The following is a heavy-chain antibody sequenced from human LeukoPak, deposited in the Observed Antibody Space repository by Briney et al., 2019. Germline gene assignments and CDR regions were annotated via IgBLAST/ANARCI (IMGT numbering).Heavy chain of an antibody. CDR1: GYTFTSYD. V-gene: IGHV1-8*01. Sequence: ASVKVSCKASGYTFTSYDINWVRQATGQGLEWMGWMNPNSGNTGYAQKFQGRVTMTRNTSISTAYMELSSLRSEDPAVYYCARVWSGLSVLRYFDKWGQRTLVTVSS. D-gene: IGHD3-9*01. CDR2: MNPNSGNT. J-gene: IGHJ4*02. CDR3: ARVWSGLSVLRYFDK.